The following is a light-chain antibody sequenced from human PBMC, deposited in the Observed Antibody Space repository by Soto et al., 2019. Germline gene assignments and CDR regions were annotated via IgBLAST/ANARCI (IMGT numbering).Light chain of an antibody. CDR3: HSRA. V-gene: IGKV1-5*01. CDR2: DAS. J-gene: IGKJ5*01. Sequence: DIQLTQTPSTLSASVGDEVTITCRASQTISRGLAWYQQKPGRAHKLLIYDASTLESGVPSRFSGSGSETEFTLTISRLQTDDFATYFCHSRAFGQGTRL. CDR1: QTISRG.